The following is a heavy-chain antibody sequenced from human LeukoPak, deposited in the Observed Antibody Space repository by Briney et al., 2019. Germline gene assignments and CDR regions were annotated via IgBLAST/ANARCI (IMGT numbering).Heavy chain of an antibody. Sequence: SETLSLTCTVSGYSISSGYYWGWIRQPPGNGLEWIGSIYHSGSTYYNPSLKSRVTISVDTSKNQFSLKLSSVTAADTAVCYYARDRAYQMVDYWGQGTLVTVSS. D-gene: IGHD2-2*01. CDR1: GYSISSGYY. CDR3: ARDRAYQMVDY. V-gene: IGHV4-38-2*02. CDR2: IYHSGST. J-gene: IGHJ4*02.